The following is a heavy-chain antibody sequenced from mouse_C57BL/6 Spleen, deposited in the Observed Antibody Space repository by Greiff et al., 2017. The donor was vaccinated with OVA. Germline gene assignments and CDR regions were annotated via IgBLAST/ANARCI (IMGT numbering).Heavy chain of an antibody. CDR2: ISSGRSTI. Sequence: EVKLVESGGGLAKPGGSLKLSCAASGFTFSDYGMHWVRPAPEKGLEWVAYISSGRSTIYYADTVKGRFTLSRDNAKNTLFLQRTSVRAEDTAMYDCAKCPVPYDDAMDYWGQGTSVTVSS. V-gene: IGHV5-17*01. D-gene: IGHD2-3*01. CDR1: GFTFSDYG. CDR3: AKCPVPYDDAMDY. J-gene: IGHJ4*01.